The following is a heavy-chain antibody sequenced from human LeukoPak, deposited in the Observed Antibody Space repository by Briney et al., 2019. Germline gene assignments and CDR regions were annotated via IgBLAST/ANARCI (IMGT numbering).Heavy chain of an antibody. Sequence: PAGSLRLSCAASGFTFSSYWMHWVRQAPGKGLVWVSRINSDGSSTIHAHSVKGRFTISRDNAKNTLYLQMNSLRAEDTAVYYCAREVYSSGWSSFDYWGQGTLVTVSS. CDR1: GFTFSSYW. CDR3: AREVYSSGWSSFDY. V-gene: IGHV3-74*01. D-gene: IGHD6-19*01. CDR2: INSDGSST. J-gene: IGHJ4*02.